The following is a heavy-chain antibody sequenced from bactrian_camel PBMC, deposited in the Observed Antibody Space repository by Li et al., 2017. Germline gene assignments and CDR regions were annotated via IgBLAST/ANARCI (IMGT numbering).Heavy chain of an antibody. CDR1: GDSDSNFC. D-gene: IGHD4*01. CDR2: IYTGVYTGHDNP. V-gene: IGHV3S1*01. J-gene: IGHJ4*01. CDR3: SALRLDGPGTCWDRLSTVENTY. Sequence: HVQLVESGGGSVQAGGSLRLSCEVSGDSDSNFCMGWFRQAPGNEREQVATIYTGVYTGHDNPYYTNSVRGRFTISRDNAKNTLYQQMNSLTPEDTGMYYCSALRLDGPGTCWDRLSTVENTYSGQGTQVTVS.